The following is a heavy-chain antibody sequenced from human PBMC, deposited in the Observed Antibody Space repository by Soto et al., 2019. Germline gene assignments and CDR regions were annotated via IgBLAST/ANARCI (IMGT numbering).Heavy chain of an antibody. D-gene: IGHD3-22*01. CDR3: ARDKYYYDSSGLDY. V-gene: IGHV4-61*01. J-gene: IGHJ4*02. CDR2: IYYSGST. Sequence: SETLSLTCTVSGGSVSSGSYYWSWIRQPPGKGLEWIGYIYYSGSTNYNPSLKSRVTISVDTSKNQFSLKLSSVTAADTAVYYCARDKYYYDSSGLDYWGQGTLVTVS. CDR1: GGSVSSGSYY.